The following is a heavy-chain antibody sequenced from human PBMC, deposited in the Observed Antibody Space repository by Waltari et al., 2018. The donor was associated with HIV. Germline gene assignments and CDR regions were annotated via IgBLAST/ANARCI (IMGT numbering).Heavy chain of an antibody. V-gene: IGHV3-30*18. CDR1: GFPLRNFG. CDR3: AKEGWELLQFGYYFDY. Sequence: QVQLLESGGGVVQPGKSLRLSCAASGFPLRNFGIQWVRQAPGKGLDWVAVISFDGRNEYYADSVKGRFTISRDNSKNTVYLQMNSLRADDTAVYYCAKEGWELLQFGYYFDYWGQGTLVTVSS. CDR2: ISFDGRNE. D-gene: IGHD1-26*01. J-gene: IGHJ4*02.